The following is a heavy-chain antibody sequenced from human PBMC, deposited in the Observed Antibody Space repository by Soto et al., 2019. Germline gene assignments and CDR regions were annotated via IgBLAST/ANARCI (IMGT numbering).Heavy chain of an antibody. D-gene: IGHD3-3*01. J-gene: IGHJ4*02. CDR3: ASGRPRRRAYDFWSGYFPNFGY. CDR2: IYSGGST. CDR1: GFTVSSNY. V-gene: IGHV3-66*01. Sequence: GGSLRLSCAASGFTVSSNYMSWVRQAPGKGLEWVSVIYSGGSTYYADSVKGRFTISRDNSKNTLYLQMNSLRAEDTAVYYCASGRPRRRAYDFWSGYFPNFGYWGQGTLVTVSS.